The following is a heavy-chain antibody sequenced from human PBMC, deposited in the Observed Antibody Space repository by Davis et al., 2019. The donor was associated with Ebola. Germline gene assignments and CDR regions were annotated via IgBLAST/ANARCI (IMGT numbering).Heavy chain of an antibody. CDR1: GYTLTDLS. Sequence: ASVKVSCKVSGYTLTDLSMHWVRQAPGKGLEWMGGFDPEDGETIYAQKFQGRVTMTEDTSTDTAYMELSSLRSEDTAVYYCATVGQQLVQSRHYYGMDVWGQGATVTVSS. CDR3: ATVGQQLVQSRHYYGMDV. CDR2: FDPEDGET. J-gene: IGHJ6*02. D-gene: IGHD6-13*01. V-gene: IGHV1-24*01.